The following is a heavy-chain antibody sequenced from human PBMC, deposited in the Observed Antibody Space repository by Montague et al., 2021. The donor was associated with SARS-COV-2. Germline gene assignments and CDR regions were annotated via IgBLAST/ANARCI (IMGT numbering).Heavy chain of an antibody. J-gene: IGHJ5*01. CDR2: INHSGST. V-gene: IGHV4-34*01. CDR1: GGSFSGYY. D-gene: IGHD3-9*01. Sequence: SETLSLTCAVYGGSFSGYYWSWIRQPPGKGLEWIGEINHSGSTNYNPSLKRRVTITVDTSKNQFSLKLSSVTAADTAVYYCARERYSFSLTRGSTSFDSWGQGTLVTVSS. CDR3: ARERYSFSLTRGSTSFDS.